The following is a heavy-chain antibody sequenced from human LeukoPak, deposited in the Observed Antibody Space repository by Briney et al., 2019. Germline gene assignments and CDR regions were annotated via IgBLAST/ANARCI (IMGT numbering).Heavy chain of an antibody. CDR1: GFTVSSNY. V-gene: IGHV3-21*01. CDR3: ARDFGSGSLDC. Sequence: GGSLRLSCAASGFTVSSNYMSWVRQAPGKGLEWVSSISISGTYIYYADSVKGRFTISRDNAKNSLYLQMNSLRAEDTAVYYCARDFGSGSLDCWGQGTLVTVSS. J-gene: IGHJ4*02. D-gene: IGHD3-10*01. CDR2: ISISGTYI.